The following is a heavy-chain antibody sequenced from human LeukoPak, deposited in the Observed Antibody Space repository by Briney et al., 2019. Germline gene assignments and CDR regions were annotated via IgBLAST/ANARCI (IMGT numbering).Heavy chain of an antibody. V-gene: IGHV3-33*01. Sequence: GGSLRLSCAASGFTFSSYGKHWVRQAPGKGLEGVAVIWYDGSNKYYADSVKGRFTISRDNSKNTLYLQMNSLRAEDTAVYYCARGIAAAGTVPGFFDYWGQGTLVTVSS. CDR2: IWYDGSNK. J-gene: IGHJ4*02. CDR1: GFTFSSYG. CDR3: ARGIAAAGTVPGFFDY. D-gene: IGHD6-13*01.